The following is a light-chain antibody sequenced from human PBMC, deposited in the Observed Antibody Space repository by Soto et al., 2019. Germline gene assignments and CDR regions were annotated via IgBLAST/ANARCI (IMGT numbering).Light chain of an antibody. V-gene: IGKV3-11*01. J-gene: IGKJ1*01. CDR3: HQRQSWPRT. CDR2: LTS. Sequence: EIVLTQSPATLSAFPGDRVTLSCRASQALNTRLAWYQHKPGQAPRLLIYLTSKRAAGVPARFSAWGSETDFTLTISDVEPEDFAVYYCHQRQSWPRTFGQGTKVDIK. CDR1: QALNTR.